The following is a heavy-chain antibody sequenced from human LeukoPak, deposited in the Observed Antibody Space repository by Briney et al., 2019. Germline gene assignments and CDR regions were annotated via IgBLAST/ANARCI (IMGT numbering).Heavy chain of an antibody. CDR3: ARDQYDTWSRRGNFDS. V-gene: IGHV3-7*03. D-gene: IGHD3-3*01. CDR2: IKLDGSEK. Sequence: GGSLRLSCVASGFTFGKYWMSWVRQAPGKGLEWVANIKLDGSEKSYVDSVKGRFTISRDNTKNSLYLQMNSLRAEDTAVFYCARDQYDTWSRRGNFDSWGQGTLVIVSS. J-gene: IGHJ4*02. CDR1: GFTFGKYW.